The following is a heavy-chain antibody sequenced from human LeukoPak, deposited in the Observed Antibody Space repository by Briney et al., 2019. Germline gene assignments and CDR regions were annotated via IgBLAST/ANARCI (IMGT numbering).Heavy chain of an antibody. J-gene: IGHJ4*02. CDR1: GGSISGYY. CDR3: ARGEHDFDS. V-gene: IGHV4-4*07. CDR2: IYSSGYT. Sequence: SETLSLTCTVSGGSISGYYWSWIRQPAEKGLQWIGRIYSSGYTNYNPSLKSRVTMSVDTSKNQFSLKLSSVTAADTAVYYCARGEHDFDSWGQGTLVTVSS. D-gene: IGHD1/OR15-1a*01.